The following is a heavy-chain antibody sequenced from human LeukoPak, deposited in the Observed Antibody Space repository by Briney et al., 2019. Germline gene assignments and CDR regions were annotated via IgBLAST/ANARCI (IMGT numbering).Heavy chain of an antibody. CDR2: ISYDGSNK. CDR3: ARDTMGGDYGKIYYYYGMDV. Sequence: PGRSLRLSCAASGFTFSSYAMHWVRQAPGKGLEWVAVISYDGSNKYYADSVKGRFTISRDNSKNTLYLQMNSLRAEDTAVYYCARDTMGGDYGKIYYYYGMDVWGQGTTVTVSS. V-gene: IGHV3-30*14. CDR1: GFTFSSYA. D-gene: IGHD4-17*01. J-gene: IGHJ6*02.